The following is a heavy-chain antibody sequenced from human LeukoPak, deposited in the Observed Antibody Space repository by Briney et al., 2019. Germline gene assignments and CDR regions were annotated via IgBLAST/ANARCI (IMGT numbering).Heavy chain of an antibody. CDR2: IIPIFGTA. CDR3: ASVPLLTSSSRGGYYFDY. CDR1: GYTFTSYG. J-gene: IGHJ4*02. Sequence: ASVKVSCKASGYTFTSYGISWVRQAPGQGLEWMGGIIPIFGTANYAQKFQGRVTITADESTSTAYMELSSLRSEDTAVYYCASVPLLTSSSRGGYYFDYWGQGTLVTVSS. V-gene: IGHV1-69*13. D-gene: IGHD6-6*01.